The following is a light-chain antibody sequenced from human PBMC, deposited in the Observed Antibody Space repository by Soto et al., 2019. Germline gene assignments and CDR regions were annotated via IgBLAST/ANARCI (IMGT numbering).Light chain of an antibody. CDR3: SSHSTSTPMI. Sequence: QSALTQPASVSGSPGQSITISCAGTSSDVGGYNYVTWYQQHPGKAPKLIIFGVTNRPSGVSYRFSGSKSGNTASLTITGLQAEDEADYYCSSHSTSTPMIFGGGTKLTVL. V-gene: IGLV2-14*03. J-gene: IGLJ2*01. CDR1: SSDVGGYNY. CDR2: GVT.